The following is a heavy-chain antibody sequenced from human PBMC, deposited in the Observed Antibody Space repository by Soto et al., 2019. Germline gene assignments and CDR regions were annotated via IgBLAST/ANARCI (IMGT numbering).Heavy chain of an antibody. J-gene: IGHJ4*02. CDR1: VFTFSNYA. V-gene: IGHV3-30*18. CDR3: AKDKGVFNWATSYFDY. D-gene: IGHD1-1*01. Sequence: QPWGSLRLSGAAPVFTFSNYAMHWVRQAPGKGLEWVALTSYDGNNEYYTDAVKGRFTISRDNSKNTLFLQMNSPRPEDTAVYYCAKDKGVFNWATSYFDYWGQGALVTVSS. CDR2: TSYDGNNE.